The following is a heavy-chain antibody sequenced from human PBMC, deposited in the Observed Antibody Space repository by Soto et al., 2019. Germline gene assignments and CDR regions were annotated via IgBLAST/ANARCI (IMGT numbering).Heavy chain of an antibody. CDR2: TYYRXKWYN. Sequence: PSQXLSLTCAISGDSVSRNSAAWNWIRQSRSGGLEWLGXTYYRXKWYNDYAVSXXSRLTINXXKSKNQLSMQLNSVTPEDTAVYYCARGLGAFDIWGQGTMVTVSS. CDR1: GDSVSRNSAA. J-gene: IGHJ3*02. CDR3: ARGLGAFDI. V-gene: IGHV6-1*01.